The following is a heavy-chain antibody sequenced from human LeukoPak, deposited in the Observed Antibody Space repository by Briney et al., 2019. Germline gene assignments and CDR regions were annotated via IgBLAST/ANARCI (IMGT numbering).Heavy chain of an antibody. Sequence: GGSLRLSCAASGFTFSSYGMHWVRQAPGKGLEWVAIISNDGSEKFHADSVKGRFTITRDTSQNTLYLQMNSLRAEDTAVYYCARGRYYLDSWGQGTLVTVSS. CDR3: ARGRYYLDS. V-gene: IGHV3-30*03. CDR2: ISNDGSEK. D-gene: IGHD4-17*01. CDR1: GFTFSSYG. J-gene: IGHJ4*02.